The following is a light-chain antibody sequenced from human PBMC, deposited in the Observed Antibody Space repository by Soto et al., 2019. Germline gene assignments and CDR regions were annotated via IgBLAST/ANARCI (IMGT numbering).Light chain of an antibody. CDR2: GAS. Sequence: EIVLTQSPGTLSLSPGERATLSCRASQSVSSSYLAWYQQKPGQAPRLLIYGASSRATGIPDRFSGSGSGTNFTLTISRLVPEDFAVYYCKQYGSSPTYTFGQGTKLEIK. CDR3: KQYGSSPTYT. J-gene: IGKJ2*01. V-gene: IGKV3-20*01. CDR1: QSVSSSY.